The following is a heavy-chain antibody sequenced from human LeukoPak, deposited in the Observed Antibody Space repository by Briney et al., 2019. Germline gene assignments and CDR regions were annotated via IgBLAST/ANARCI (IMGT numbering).Heavy chain of an antibody. CDR2: IIPIFGTA. CDR1: GGTFSSYA. Sequence: SVKVSCKASGGTFSSYAISWVRQAPGQGLEWMGGIIPIFGTANYAQKFQGRVTITADESTSTAYMELSSLRSEDTAVYYCARDRPLVESDYYYMDVWGKGTTVTVSS. D-gene: IGHD6-6*01. J-gene: IGHJ6*03. V-gene: IGHV1-69*01. CDR3: ARDRPLVESDYYYMDV.